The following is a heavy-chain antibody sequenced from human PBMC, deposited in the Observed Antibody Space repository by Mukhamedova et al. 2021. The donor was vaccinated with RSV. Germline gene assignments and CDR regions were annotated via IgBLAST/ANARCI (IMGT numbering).Heavy chain of an antibody. Sequence: AESVKGRFTISRDNSKNTLYLQMNILRAEDTAVYYCTRGAFCGGDCYLGMVLTDNFQHWGQGTLVTVSS. D-gene: IGHD2-21*02. CDR3: TRGAFCGGDCYLGMVLTDNFQH. J-gene: IGHJ1*01. V-gene: IGHV3-30*01.